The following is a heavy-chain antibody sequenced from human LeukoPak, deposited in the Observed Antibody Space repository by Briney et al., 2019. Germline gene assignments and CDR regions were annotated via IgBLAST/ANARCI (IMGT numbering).Heavy chain of an antibody. CDR3: ARGSSGSYGELYFDY. CDR2: IYSGGST. D-gene: IGHD1-26*01. Sequence: SGGSLRLSCAASGFTVSSNYMSWVRQAPGKGLEWGSVIYSGGSTYYADSVKGRFTISRDNSKNTLYLQMNSLRAEDTAVYYCARGSSGSYGELYFDYWGQGTLVTVSS. J-gene: IGHJ4*02. CDR1: GFTVSSNY. V-gene: IGHV3-66*01.